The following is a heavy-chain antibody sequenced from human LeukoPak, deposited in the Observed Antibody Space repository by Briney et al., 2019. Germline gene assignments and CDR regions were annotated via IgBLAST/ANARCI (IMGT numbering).Heavy chain of an antibody. CDR3: ARDGYNFAFDI. CDR1: GGSISSYY. V-gene: IGHV4-59*01. D-gene: IGHD5-24*01. J-gene: IGHJ3*02. CDR2: IYYSGST. Sequence: PSETLSLTCTVSGGSISSYYWSWIRQPPGKGLEWIGYIYYSGSTNYNPSLKSRVTISVDTSKNQFSLKLSSVTAADTAVYYCARDGYNFAFDIWAKGQWSPSLQ.